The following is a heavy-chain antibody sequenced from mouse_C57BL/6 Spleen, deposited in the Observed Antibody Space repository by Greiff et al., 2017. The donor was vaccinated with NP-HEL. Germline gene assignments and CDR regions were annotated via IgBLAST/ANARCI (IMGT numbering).Heavy chain of an antibody. J-gene: IGHJ3*01. CDR1: GYTFTGYW. Sequence: VQRVESGAELMKPGASVKLSCKATGYTFTGYWIEWVKQRPGHGLEWIGEILPGSGSTNYNEKFKGKATFTADPSSNTAYMQLSSLTTEDSAIYYCATAWFAYWGQGTLVTVSA. CDR3: ATAWFAY. V-gene: IGHV1-9*01. CDR2: ILPGSGST.